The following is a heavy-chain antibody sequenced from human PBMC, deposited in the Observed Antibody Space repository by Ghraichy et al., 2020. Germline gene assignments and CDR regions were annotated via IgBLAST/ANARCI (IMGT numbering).Heavy chain of an antibody. Sequence: GSLRLSCTVSGGSISSYYWSWIRQPPGKGLEWIGYIYYSGSTNYNPSLKSRVTISVDTSKNQFSLKLSSVTAADTAVYYCASSLLQWLAVDYWGQGTLVTVSS. J-gene: IGHJ4*02. CDR1: GGSISSYY. CDR2: IYYSGST. V-gene: IGHV4-59*08. CDR3: ASSLLQWLAVDY. D-gene: IGHD6-19*01.